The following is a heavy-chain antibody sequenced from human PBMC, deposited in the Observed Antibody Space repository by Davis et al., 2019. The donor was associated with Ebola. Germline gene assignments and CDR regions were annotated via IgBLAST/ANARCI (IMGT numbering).Heavy chain of an antibody. D-gene: IGHD3-10*01. Sequence: GGSLRLSCAASGFSVSNNYMTWVRQAPGKGLDWVSSIYSDGNTFYADSVKGRFTIFRDNSKNTLYLQMSSLRAEDTAVYYCARDIEITMVRGVTRPGGDWFDPWGQGTLVTVSS. J-gene: IGHJ5*02. CDR1: GFSVSNNY. V-gene: IGHV3-53*01. CDR3: ARDIEITMVRGVTRPGGDWFDP. CDR2: IYSDGNT.